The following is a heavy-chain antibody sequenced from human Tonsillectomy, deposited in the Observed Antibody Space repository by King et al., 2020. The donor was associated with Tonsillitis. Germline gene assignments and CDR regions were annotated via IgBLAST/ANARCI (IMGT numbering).Heavy chain of an antibody. CDR3: TTRYYYDSSGYYSGVDYYFDD. CDR1: GFTFSNAW. Sequence: VQLVESGGGLVKPGGSLRLSCAASGFTFSNAWMSWVRQAPGKGLEWVGRIKSKTDGGTTDYAAPVKGRFTISRDDSKNTLYLQMNSLKTEDTAVYYCTTRYYYDSSGYYSGVDYYFDDWGQGTLVTVSS. V-gene: IGHV3-15*01. D-gene: IGHD3-22*01. J-gene: IGHJ4*02. CDR2: IKSKTDGGTT.